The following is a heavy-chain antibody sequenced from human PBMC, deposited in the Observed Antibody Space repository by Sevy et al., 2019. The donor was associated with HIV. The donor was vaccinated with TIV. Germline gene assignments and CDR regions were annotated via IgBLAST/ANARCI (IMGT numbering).Heavy chain of an antibody. Sequence: TLSLTCTVSGGSMNSGSYYWNWIRQPAGKGLEWIGRIYSSGTTTYNPSLKSRVTISVDTSKNQFSLKLTSVTAADTAMYYCARKSGWKGDFDYWGQGTLVTVSS. J-gene: IGHJ4*02. V-gene: IGHV4-61*02. D-gene: IGHD6-19*01. CDR1: GGSMNSGSYY. CDR2: IYSSGTT. CDR3: ARKSGWKGDFDY.